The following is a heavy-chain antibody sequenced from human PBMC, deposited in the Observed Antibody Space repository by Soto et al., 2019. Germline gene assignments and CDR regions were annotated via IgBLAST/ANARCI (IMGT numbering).Heavy chain of an antibody. J-gene: IGHJ5*02. CDR1: GFTFSSYA. Sequence: SLRLSCAASGFTFSSYAMSWVRQAPGKGLEWVSPINASGGSTYYADSVKGRFTISRDNAKNTLYLQMNSLRAEDTAVYYCTRERFDPWGQGTLVTVSS. CDR2: INASGGST. V-gene: IGHV3-23*01. CDR3: TRERFDP.